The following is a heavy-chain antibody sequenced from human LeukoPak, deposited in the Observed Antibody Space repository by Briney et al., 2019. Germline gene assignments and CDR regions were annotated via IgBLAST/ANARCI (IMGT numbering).Heavy chain of an antibody. V-gene: IGHV3-48*01. Sequence: GSLRLSCAASGFTFSSYSMNWVRQAPGKGLEWVSYISSSSSTIYYADFVKGRFTISRDNAKNSLYLQMNSLRAEDTAVYYCARDRIFGVVNLRRYGMDVWGQGTTVTVSS. CDR2: ISSSSSTI. CDR1: GFTFSSYS. J-gene: IGHJ6*02. CDR3: ARDRIFGVVNLRRYGMDV. D-gene: IGHD3-3*01.